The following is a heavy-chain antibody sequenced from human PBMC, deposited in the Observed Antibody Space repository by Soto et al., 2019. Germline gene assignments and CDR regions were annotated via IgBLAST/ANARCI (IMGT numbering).Heavy chain of an antibody. CDR1: GYTFTSYD. Sequence: ASVKVSCKASGYTFTSYDINWVRQATGQGLEWMGWMNPNSGNTGYAQKFQGRVTMTRNTSISTAYMELSSLRSEDTAVYYCARAAARVAAAGNWGQGTLVTVSS. CDR3: ARAAARVAAAGN. CDR2: MNPNSGNT. J-gene: IGHJ4*02. D-gene: IGHD6-13*01. V-gene: IGHV1-8*01.